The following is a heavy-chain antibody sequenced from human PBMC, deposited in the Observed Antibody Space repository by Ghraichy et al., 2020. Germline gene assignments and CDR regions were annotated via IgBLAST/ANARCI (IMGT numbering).Heavy chain of an antibody. CDR3: ARLYDSSGYYHDSIDY. V-gene: IGHV4-34*01. Sequence: SETLSLTCAVYGGSFSGYYWSWIRQPPGKGLEWIGEINHSGSTNYNPSLKSRVTISVDTSKNQFSLKLSSVTAADTAVYYCARLYDSSGYYHDSIDYWGQGTLVTVSS. D-gene: IGHD3-22*01. CDR2: INHSGST. J-gene: IGHJ4*02. CDR1: GGSFSGYY.